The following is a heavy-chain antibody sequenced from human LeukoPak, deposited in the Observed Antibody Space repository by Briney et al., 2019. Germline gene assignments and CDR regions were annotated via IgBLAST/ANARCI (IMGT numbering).Heavy chain of an antibody. CDR1: GYTFTGYY. CDR2: INPNSGGT. Sequence: ASVKVSCKASGYTFTGYYMHWVRQAPGQGLEWMGWINPNSGGTNYAQKFQGRVTMTRDTSIGTAYMELSRLRSDDTAAYYCARVRYTVLRPDCWGQGTLVTVSS. V-gene: IGHV1-2*02. D-gene: IGHD3-3*01. CDR3: ARVRYTVLRPDC. J-gene: IGHJ4*02.